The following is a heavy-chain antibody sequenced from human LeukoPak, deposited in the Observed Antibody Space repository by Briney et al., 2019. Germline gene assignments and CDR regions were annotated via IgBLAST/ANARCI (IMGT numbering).Heavy chain of an antibody. CDR1: GYSFTDYW. CDR3: ARQRSYLERRDFDY. V-gene: IGHV5-51*01. Sequence: LGESLKISCKVSGYSFTDYWIGWVRQMPGKGLEWMGIVYPGDSDTRYSPSFQGQVTISVDKSIFTAYLQWGTLRASDTAMYYCARQRSYLERRDFDYWGQGTLVTVSS. D-gene: IGHD1-20*01. J-gene: IGHJ4*02. CDR2: VYPGDSDT.